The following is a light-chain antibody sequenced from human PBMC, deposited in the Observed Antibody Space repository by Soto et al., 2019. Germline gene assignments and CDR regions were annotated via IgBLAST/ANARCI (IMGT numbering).Light chain of an antibody. CDR2: AAS. Sequence: DIQMTQSPSSVSASVGDRVTITCRSSQAISTCFAWYQQKPGKAPKLLNYAASNLQTGIPSRFSASRSATDFTLTISSLQPKDFATYSCQQANSFPRTFVQGTKVEIK. J-gene: IGKJ1*01. CDR3: QQANSFPRT. V-gene: IGKV1D-12*01. CDR1: QAISTC.